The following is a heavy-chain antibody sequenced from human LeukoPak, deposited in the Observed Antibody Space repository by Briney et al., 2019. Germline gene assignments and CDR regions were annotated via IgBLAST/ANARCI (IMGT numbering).Heavy chain of an antibody. D-gene: IGHD2-2*01. CDR3: ARDPYQLPRWDAFDI. CDR2: IIPILGIA. Sequence: SVKVSCKASGGTFSSYAISWVRQAPGQGLEWMGRIIPILGIANYAQKFQGRVTITADESTSTAYMELSSLRSEDTAVYYCARDPYQLPRWDAFDIWGQGTMVTVSS. V-gene: IGHV1-69*04. J-gene: IGHJ3*02. CDR1: GGTFSSYA.